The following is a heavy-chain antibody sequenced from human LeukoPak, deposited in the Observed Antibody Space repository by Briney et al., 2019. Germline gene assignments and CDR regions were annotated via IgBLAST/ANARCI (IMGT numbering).Heavy chain of an antibody. V-gene: IGHV4-4*08. J-gene: IGHJ6*03. Sequence: SETLSLTCTVSGGSISSYYWSWIRQPPGKGLEWIGRIYTSGSTDYNPSLKSRVTISVDTSKNQFSLKLSSVTAADTAVYYCARDQSGGNCYSQCYYYYYMDVWGKGTTVTVSS. D-gene: IGHD2-15*01. CDR1: GGSISSYY. CDR3: ARDQSGGNCYSQCYYYYYMDV. CDR2: IYTSGST.